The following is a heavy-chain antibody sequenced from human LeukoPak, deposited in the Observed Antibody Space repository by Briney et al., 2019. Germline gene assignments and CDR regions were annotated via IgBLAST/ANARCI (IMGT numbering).Heavy chain of an antibody. Sequence: GGSLRLSCAASGFTVSNNYMSWVRQPPGKGLECISIIYNAGRTYYPDSVKGRFTISRDNSKNTLYLQMNSLGPEDTAVYYCRSRDYWGQGTLVTVSS. J-gene: IGHJ4*02. CDR1: GFTVSNNY. CDR3: RSRDY. V-gene: IGHV3-66*02. CDR2: IYNAGRT.